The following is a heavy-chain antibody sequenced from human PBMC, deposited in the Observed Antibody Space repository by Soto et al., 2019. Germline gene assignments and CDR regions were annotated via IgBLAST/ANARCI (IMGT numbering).Heavy chain of an antibody. J-gene: IGHJ6*02. CDR1: GGSINNYY. CDR2: IYYSGST. CDR3: ARDHYGDYGYGMDV. V-gene: IGHV4-59*12. D-gene: IGHD4-17*01. Sequence: SETLSLTCTVSGGSINNYYWSWIRQPPGKGLEWIGYIYYSGSTNYNPSLKRRVTISVDTSKNQFSLKLSSVTAADTAVYYCARDHYGDYGYGMDVWGQGTTVTVSS.